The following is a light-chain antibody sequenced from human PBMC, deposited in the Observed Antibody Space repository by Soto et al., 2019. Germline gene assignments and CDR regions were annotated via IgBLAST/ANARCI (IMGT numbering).Light chain of an antibody. CDR2: GAS. V-gene: IGKV3-20*01. CDR1: QSVSSSY. Sequence: ENVLTQSPGTLSLSPGERATLSCRASQSVSSSYLAWYQQKPGQAPRLLIYGASSRATGIPDRFSGSGSGKDFTLTISRLEPEDFAVYYCQQYGSSPPFTFGPGTKVDIK. J-gene: IGKJ3*01. CDR3: QQYGSSPPFT.